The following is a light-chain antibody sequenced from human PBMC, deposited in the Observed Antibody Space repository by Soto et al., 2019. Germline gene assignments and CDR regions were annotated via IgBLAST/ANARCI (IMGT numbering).Light chain of an antibody. CDR2: AAS. J-gene: IGKJ1*01. V-gene: IGKV1-27*01. CDR1: QGISNY. Sequence: IQMTQSPSSLSASVGDRVTITCRASQGISNYLAWYQQKPGKIPKLLIFAASTLQSGVPSRFSGSGSGTDYTLTISSLQPEDVATYDCQEYNSPPWTFGQGTKVEIK. CDR3: QEYNSPPWT.